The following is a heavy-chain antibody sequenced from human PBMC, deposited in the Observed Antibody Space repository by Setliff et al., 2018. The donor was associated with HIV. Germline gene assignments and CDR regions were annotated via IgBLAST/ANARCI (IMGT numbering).Heavy chain of an antibody. CDR3: ARFYGSGSYLQDYYFDL. Sequence: ASVKVSCKASGYTFTNYDINWVRQAPGRGLEWMGWMNPYSGHAGYAQKFQGRVTVTRNTSISTAYMELSSLTSEDTAFYYCARFYGSGSYLQDYYFDLWGRGTLVTVSS. D-gene: IGHD3-10*01. J-gene: IGHJ2*01. V-gene: IGHV1-8*01. CDR2: MNPYSGHA. CDR1: GYTFTNYD.